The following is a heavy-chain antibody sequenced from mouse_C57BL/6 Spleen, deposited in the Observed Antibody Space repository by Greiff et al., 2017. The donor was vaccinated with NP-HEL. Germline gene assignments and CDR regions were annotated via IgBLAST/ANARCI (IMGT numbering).Heavy chain of an antibody. CDR1: GYTFTGYW. CDR2: ILPGSGST. CDR3: ARGGGGSPVVATGDYAMDY. J-gene: IGHJ4*01. D-gene: IGHD1-1*01. Sequence: QVQLQQSGAELMKPGASVKLSCKATGYTFTGYWIEWVKQRPGHGLEWIGEILPGSGSTNYNEKFKGKATFTADTSSNTAYMQLSSLTTEDSAIYSCARGGGGSPVVATGDYAMDYWGQGTSVTVSS. V-gene: IGHV1-9*01.